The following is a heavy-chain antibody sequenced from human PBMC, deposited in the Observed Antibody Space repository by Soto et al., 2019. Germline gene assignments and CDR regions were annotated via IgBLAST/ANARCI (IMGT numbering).Heavy chain of an antibody. Sequence: EVQLVESGGGLVQPGGSLRLSCAASGFTFSDHYMEWVRQAPGKGLEWVGRNRNKANSYNTEYAASVKGRFTISRNDSRNSLYLQMNSLKTEDTAVFYCARYSGSYSRGLDYWGQGTPVIVSS. CDR2: NRNKANSYNT. CDR3: ARYSGSYSRGLDY. J-gene: IGHJ4*02. CDR1: GFTFSDHY. D-gene: IGHD1-26*01. V-gene: IGHV3-72*01.